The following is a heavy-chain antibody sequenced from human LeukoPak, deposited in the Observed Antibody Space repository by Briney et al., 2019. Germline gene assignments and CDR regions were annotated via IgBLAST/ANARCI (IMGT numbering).Heavy chain of an antibody. CDR3: AKDRSVGYGDYDLDY. CDR2: ISGSGGST. Sequence: GGSLRLSCAASGFTLSSYAMSWVRQAPGKGLEWVSAISGSGGSTYYADSVKGRFTISRDDSKNTLYLQMNSLRAEDTAVYYCAKDRSVGYGDYDLDYWGQGTLVTVSS. D-gene: IGHD4-17*01. V-gene: IGHV3-23*01. CDR1: GFTLSSYA. J-gene: IGHJ4*02.